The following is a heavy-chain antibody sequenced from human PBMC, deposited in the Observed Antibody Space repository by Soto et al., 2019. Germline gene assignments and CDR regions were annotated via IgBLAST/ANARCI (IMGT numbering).Heavy chain of an antibody. CDR3: ARSGHSFEGAV. CDR1: GDSMENHY. J-gene: IGHJ4*02. D-gene: IGHD3-16*01. CDR2: MFYTGRA. Sequence: SETLSLTCRVSGDSMENHYGSWIRQPPGKGLEYIGYMFYTGRADYNASFTSRVTMSVDTSNNQFSLKLRSVSAADTAVYDCARSGHSFEGAVGGRGIKVTVSS. V-gene: IGHV4-59*11.